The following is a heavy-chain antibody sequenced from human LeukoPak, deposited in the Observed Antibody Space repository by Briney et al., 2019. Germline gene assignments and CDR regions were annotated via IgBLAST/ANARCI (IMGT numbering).Heavy chain of an antibody. Sequence: PSETLSLTCAVSGGSISSSNWWSWVRQPPGKGLEWIGEIYHSGSTNYNPSLKSRVTISVDTSKNQFSLKLSSVTAADTAVYYCARGVYYDFWSGYYTGDNSNFDYWGQGTLVTVSS. CDR3: ARGVYYDFWSGYYTGDNSNFDY. J-gene: IGHJ4*02. D-gene: IGHD3-3*01. CDR1: GGSISSSNW. V-gene: IGHV4-4*02. CDR2: IYHSGST.